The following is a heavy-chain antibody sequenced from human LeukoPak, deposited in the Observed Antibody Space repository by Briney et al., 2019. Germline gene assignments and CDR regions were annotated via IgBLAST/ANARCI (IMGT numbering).Heavy chain of an antibody. V-gene: IGHV1-2*04. CDR3: ARDGHSSSSWVPYYYYYGMDV. Sequence: ASVKVSCKASGYTFTGYYMHWVRQAPGQGLEWMGWINPNSGGTNYAQKFQGWVTMTRDTSISTAYMELSRLRSDDTAVYYCARDGHSSSSWVPYYYYYGMDVWGQGTTVTVSS. CDR1: GYTFTGYY. D-gene: IGHD6-6*01. CDR2: INPNSGGT. J-gene: IGHJ6*02.